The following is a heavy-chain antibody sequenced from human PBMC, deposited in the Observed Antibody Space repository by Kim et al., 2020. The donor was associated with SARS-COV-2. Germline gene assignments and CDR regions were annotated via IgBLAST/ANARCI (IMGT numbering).Heavy chain of an antibody. CDR3: ASRLRGYSYGSNY. D-gene: IGHD5-18*01. Sequence: YGDSVKSRFAKSRDNAQNTLYRQMNSLRAEDTAVYYCASRLRGYSYGSNYWGQGTLVTVSS. J-gene: IGHJ4*02. V-gene: IGHV3-21*01.